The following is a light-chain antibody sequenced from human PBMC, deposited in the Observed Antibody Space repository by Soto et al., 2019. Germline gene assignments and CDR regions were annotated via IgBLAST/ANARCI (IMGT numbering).Light chain of an antibody. CDR1: SSNIGSNY. CDR2: RNN. CDR3: AAWDDSLSAPYV. V-gene: IGLV1-47*01. Sequence: QSVLTQPPSASGTPGQRVTISCSGSSSNIGSNYVYWYQQLPGTAPKLLIDRNNQRPSGVPDRFSGSKSGTSASLAISGLRSEDEADYYCAAWDDSLSAPYVFGTGTKVTVL. J-gene: IGLJ1*01.